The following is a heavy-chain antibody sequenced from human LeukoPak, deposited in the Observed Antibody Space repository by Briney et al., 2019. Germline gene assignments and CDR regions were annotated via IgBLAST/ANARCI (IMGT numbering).Heavy chain of an antibody. V-gene: IGHV4-59*05. Sequence: SETLSLTCTVSGGSISSYYWSWIRQPAGKGLEWIGRIYSSGSTYYNPSLKSRVTISVDTSKNQFSLKLSSVTAADTAVYYCAREYYGPGSYSDYWGQGTLVTVSS. J-gene: IGHJ4*02. D-gene: IGHD3-10*01. CDR2: IYSSGST. CDR1: GGSISSYY. CDR3: AREYYGPGSYSDY.